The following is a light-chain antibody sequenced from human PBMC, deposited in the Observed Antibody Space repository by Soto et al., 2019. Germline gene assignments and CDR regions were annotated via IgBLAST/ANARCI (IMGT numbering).Light chain of an antibody. Sequence: IVMTQSPATLSLSPGERATLSCRASQSVYSNLAWYQQKPGQTPRLLIYESSTRATGIPARFSGGGSGTEFTLTLSSLQSEDFADYFCQQYQSWPLTFGGGTKVEIK. CDR3: QQYQSWPLT. CDR2: ESS. CDR1: QSVYSN. J-gene: IGKJ4*01. V-gene: IGKV3-15*01.